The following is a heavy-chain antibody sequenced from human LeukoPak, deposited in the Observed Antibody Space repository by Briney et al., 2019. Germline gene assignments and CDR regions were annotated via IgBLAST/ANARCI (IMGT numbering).Heavy chain of an antibody. V-gene: IGHV4-39*01. J-gene: IGHJ4*02. CDR2: IYCSGST. D-gene: IGHD5-12*01. Sequence: SETLSLTCTVSGGSISSSSYYWGWIRQPPGKGLEWIGSIYCSGSTYYNPSLKCRVTISVDTSKNQFSLKLSSVTAADTAVYYCARSGYDADYWGQGTLVTVSS. CDR1: GGSISSSSYY. CDR3: ARSGYDADY.